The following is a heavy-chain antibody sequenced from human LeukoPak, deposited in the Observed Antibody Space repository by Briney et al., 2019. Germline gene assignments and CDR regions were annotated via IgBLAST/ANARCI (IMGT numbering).Heavy chain of an antibody. V-gene: IGHV4-31*03. D-gene: IGHD4-23*01. CDR2: IYYSGST. J-gene: IGHJ6*02. Sequence: PSETLSLTCTVSGGSISSGGYYWTWIRQHPGKGLEWIGYIYYSGSTYYNPSLKSRVTISVDTSKTQFSLKLSSVTAADTAVYYCARLLTSVVTPYYYYGMDVWGQGTTVTVSS. CDR3: ARLLTSVVTPYYYYGMDV. CDR1: GGSISSGGYY.